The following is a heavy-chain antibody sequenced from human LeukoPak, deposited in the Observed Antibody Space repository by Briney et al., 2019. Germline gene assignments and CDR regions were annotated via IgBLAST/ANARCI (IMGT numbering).Heavy chain of an antibody. CDR2: ISYDGSNK. D-gene: IGHD3-10*01. J-gene: IGHJ5*02. V-gene: IGHV3-30*03. Sequence: GGSLRLSCAASGFTFSSYGMHWVRQAPGKGLEWVAVISYDGSNKYYADSVKGRFTISRDNSKNTLYLQMNSLRAEDTAVYYCARDEIVAGPVITGSGPWGQGTLVTVSS. CDR3: ARDEIVAGPVITGSGP. CDR1: GFTFSSYG.